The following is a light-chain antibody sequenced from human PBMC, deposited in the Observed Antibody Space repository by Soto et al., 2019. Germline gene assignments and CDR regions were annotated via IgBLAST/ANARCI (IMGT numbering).Light chain of an antibody. J-gene: IGKJ1*01. CDR2: GAS. Sequence: IGVTKSPSTLSLSPGERATLSCRASQSVSSSYLAWYQQKPGQAPRLLIYGASSRATGIPDRFSGSGSGTNFTLTISRRVQDDVVVYYYQQNACPPGTFGQGTKVDIK. CDR3: QQNACPPGT. V-gene: IGKV3-20*01. CDR1: QSVSSSY.